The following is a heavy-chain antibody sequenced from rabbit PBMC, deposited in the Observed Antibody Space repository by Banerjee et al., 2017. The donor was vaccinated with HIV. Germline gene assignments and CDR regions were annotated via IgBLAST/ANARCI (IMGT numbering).Heavy chain of an antibody. CDR2: INAGNDGST. J-gene: IGHJ4*01. V-gene: IGHV1S40*01. Sequence: QSLEESGGDLVKPGGSLTLTCTASGFSFSGSYWICWVRQAPVTGLEWIACINAGNDGSTCYASWAKGRFTISKTSSTTVTLQMTSLTAADTATYFCASQGAGAEGFNLWGQGTLVTVS. CDR3: ASQGAGAEGFNL. D-gene: IGHD4-1*01. CDR1: GFSFSGSYW.